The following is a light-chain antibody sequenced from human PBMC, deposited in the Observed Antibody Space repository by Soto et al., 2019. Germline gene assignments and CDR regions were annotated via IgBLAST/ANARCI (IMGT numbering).Light chain of an antibody. Sequence: DIVMTQSPDSLAVSLGERATINCKSSQSVLYSSNKKNYLAWYQQKPGQPPTLLIYWASTRESGVPDRFSGSGSGTDFTLTISSLQAEDVAVYYCQQYYSTLPITFGQGTRLEIK. CDR1: QSVLYSSNKKNY. CDR2: WAS. J-gene: IGKJ5*01. CDR3: QQYYSTLPIT. V-gene: IGKV4-1*01.